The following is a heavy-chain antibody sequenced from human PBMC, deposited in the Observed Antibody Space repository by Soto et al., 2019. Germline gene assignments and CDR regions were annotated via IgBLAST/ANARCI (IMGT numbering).Heavy chain of an antibody. D-gene: IGHD6-6*01. V-gene: IGHV1-2*02. CDR2: INPNSGGT. J-gene: IGHJ6*02. CDR1: GYTFTGYY. CDR3: ARDRVDYSSFHYGMDV. Sequence: AASVKVSCKASGYTFTGYYIHWVRQAPGQGLEWMGWINPNSGGTNYAQKFQDRVTMTRDTSISTAYMELSRLRSDDSAVYYCARDRVDYSSFHYGMDVWGQGTTVTVSS.